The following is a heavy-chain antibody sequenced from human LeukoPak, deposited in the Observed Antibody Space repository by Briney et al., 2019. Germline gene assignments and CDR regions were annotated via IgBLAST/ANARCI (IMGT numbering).Heavy chain of an antibody. J-gene: IGHJ4*02. CDR1: GFTFSTYA. D-gene: IGHD3-10*01. V-gene: IGHV3-7*01. Sequence: GGSLRLSCAASGFTFSTYAMHWVRQAPGKGLEWVANIKQDGSEKYYVDSVKGRFTISRDNAKNSLYLQMNSLRAEDTAVYYCARGIWFGGGDFDYWGQGTLVTVSS. CDR3: ARGIWFGGGDFDY. CDR2: IKQDGSEK.